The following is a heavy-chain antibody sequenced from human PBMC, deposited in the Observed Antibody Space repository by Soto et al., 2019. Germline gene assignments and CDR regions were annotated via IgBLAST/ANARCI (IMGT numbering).Heavy chain of an antibody. CDR2: ISAFNGNK. D-gene: IGHD2-8*01. CDR1: GYTSMNFG. V-gene: IGHV1-18*01. J-gene: IGHJ4*02. Sequence: ASVKVSCKAFGYTSMNFGFNWVRQAPGQGLEWMAWISAFNGNKNYSPSLQGRVTVTADASTSTAYMELTSLRSDDTALYYCTTNGRGDHAATNLDYWGQGTLVTVSS. CDR3: TTNGRGDHAATNLDY.